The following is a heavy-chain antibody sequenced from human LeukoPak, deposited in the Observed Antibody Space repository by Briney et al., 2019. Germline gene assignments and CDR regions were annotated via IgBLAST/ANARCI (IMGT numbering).Heavy chain of an antibody. CDR2: IIPIFGTA. CDR1: GGTLSSYA. J-gene: IGHJ5*02. Sequence: GASVKVSCKASGGTLSSYAISWVRQAPGQGLEWMGGIIPIFGTANYAQKFQGRVTITADESTSTAYMELSSLRSEDTAVYYCARGVRVVAAKLNWFDPWGQGTLVTVSS. D-gene: IGHD2-15*01. CDR3: ARGVRVVAAKLNWFDP. V-gene: IGHV1-69*13.